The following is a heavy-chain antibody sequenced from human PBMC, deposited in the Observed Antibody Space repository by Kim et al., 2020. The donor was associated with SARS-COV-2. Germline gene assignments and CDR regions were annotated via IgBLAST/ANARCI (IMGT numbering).Heavy chain of an antibody. CDR1: GFTFSSYS. D-gene: IGHD3-22*01. J-gene: IGHJ4*02. V-gene: IGHV3-21*04. Sequence: GGSLRLSCAASGFTFSSYSMNWVRQAPGKGLEWVSSISSSSSYIYYADSVKGRFTISRDNAKNSLYLQMNSLRAEDTAVYYCARGIYDSSGYYYSWGQGTLGTVSS. CDR2: ISSSSSYI. CDR3: ARGIYDSSGYYYS.